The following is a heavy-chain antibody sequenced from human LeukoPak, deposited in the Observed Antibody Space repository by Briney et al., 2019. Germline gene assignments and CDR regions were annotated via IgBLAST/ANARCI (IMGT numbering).Heavy chain of an antibody. Sequence: PSETLSLTCTVSGGSISSTSYFWGWIRQPPGKGLEWIGYIYYRGNTNYNLSLKSRVTISVDTSKNQFSLNLYSVTAADTAVYYCARRTRYNWNDDRYYFDYWGQGTLVTVSS. V-gene: IGHV4-61*05. D-gene: IGHD1-1*01. CDR2: IYYRGNT. J-gene: IGHJ4*02. CDR1: GGSISSTSYF. CDR3: ARRTRYNWNDDRYYFDY.